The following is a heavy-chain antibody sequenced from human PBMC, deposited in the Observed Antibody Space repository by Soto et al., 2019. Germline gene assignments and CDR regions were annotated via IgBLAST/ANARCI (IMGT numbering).Heavy chain of an antibody. V-gene: IGHV3-30-3*01. CDR1: GFTFSSYA. J-gene: IGHJ4*02. D-gene: IGHD1-26*01. Sequence: PGGSLRLSCAASGFTFSSYAMHWVRQAPGKGLEWVAVISYDGSNKYYADSVKGRFTISRDNSKNTLYLQMNSLRAEDTAVYYCARDSRVNSWELLEQLYYFDYWGQGTLVTVSS. CDR2: ISYDGSNK. CDR3: ARDSRVNSWELLEQLYYFDY.